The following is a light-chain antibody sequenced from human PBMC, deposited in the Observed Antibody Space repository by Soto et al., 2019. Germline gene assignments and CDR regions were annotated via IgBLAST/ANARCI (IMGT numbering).Light chain of an antibody. CDR1: ETVRSN. V-gene: IGKV3D-15*01. CDR3: QQYNNWWT. CDR2: AAS. J-gene: IGKJ1*01. Sequence: RVMTQSPDTLSVSPGERATLSCRASETVRSNLAWYQQKPGQAPRLLIYAASTRATGIPARFIGNGSGTEFTLTISSLQSEDFAVYYCQQYNNWWTFGLGTKVEIK.